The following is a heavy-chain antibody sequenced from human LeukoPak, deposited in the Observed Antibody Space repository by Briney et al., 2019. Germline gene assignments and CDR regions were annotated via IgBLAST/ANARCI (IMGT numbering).Heavy chain of an antibody. Sequence: GGSLRLSCAASGFTFSSYGMHWVRQAPGKGLEWVAVISYDGSNKYYADSVKGRFTISRDNSKNTLYLQMNSLRAEDAAVYYCAKSSITMIVVFDYWGQGTLVTVSS. J-gene: IGHJ4*02. D-gene: IGHD3-22*01. CDR2: ISYDGSNK. CDR1: GFTFSSYG. V-gene: IGHV3-30*18. CDR3: AKSSITMIVVFDY.